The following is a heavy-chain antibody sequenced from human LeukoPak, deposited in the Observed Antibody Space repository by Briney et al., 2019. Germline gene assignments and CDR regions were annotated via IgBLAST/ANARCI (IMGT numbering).Heavy chain of an antibody. D-gene: IGHD3-10*01. CDR2: ICRASLAI. CDR3: ARSGHYGAGSYYSLNGFDP. CDR1: GLTFSSFR. J-gene: IGHJ5*02. V-gene: IGHV3-48*01. Sequence: TGGSVTLSCAPSGLTFSSFRMNWLRQAPGKGLEGVSYICRASLAIYYADSVKGRFTISRDNAKDSLYLQMNSLRAEDTAVYYCARSGHYGAGSYYSLNGFDPWGQGTLVTVSS.